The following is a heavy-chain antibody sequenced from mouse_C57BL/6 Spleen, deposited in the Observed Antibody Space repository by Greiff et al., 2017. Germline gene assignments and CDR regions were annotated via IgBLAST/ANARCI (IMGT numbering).Heavy chain of an antibody. V-gene: IGHV1-81*01. J-gene: IGHJ4*01. D-gene: IGHD1-1*01. CDR2: IYPRSGNT. CDR3: SIYYYGSRAMDY. CDR1: GYTFTSYG. Sequence: VKLMESGAELARPGASVKLSCKASGYTFTSYGISWVKQRTGQGLEWIGEIYPRSGNTYYNEKFKGKATLTADKSSSTAYMELRSLTSEDSAVYFCSIYYYGSRAMDYWGQGTSVTVSS.